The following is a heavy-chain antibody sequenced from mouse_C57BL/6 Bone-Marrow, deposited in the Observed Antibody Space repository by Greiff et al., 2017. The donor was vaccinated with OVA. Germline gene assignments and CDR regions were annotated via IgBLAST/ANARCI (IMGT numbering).Heavy chain of an antibody. J-gene: IGHJ2*01. Sequence: EVMLVESGGGLVKPGGSLKLSCAASGFTFSSYAMSWVRQTPEKRLEWVGTISDGGSYTYYPDNVKGRFTISRDNAKNNLYLQMSHLKSEDTAMYYCARDPYDYDYWGQGTTLTVSS. CDR1: GFTFSSYA. CDR3: ARDPYDYDY. D-gene: IGHD2-4*01. CDR2: ISDGGSYT. V-gene: IGHV5-4*01.